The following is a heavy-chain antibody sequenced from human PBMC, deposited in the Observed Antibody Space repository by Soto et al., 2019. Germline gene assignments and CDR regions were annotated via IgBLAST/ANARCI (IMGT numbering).Heavy chain of an antibody. CDR3: AREYDFWSGYYSYGMDV. CDR1: GFTFSSYS. D-gene: IGHD3-3*01. V-gene: IGHV3-48*02. J-gene: IGHJ6*02. Sequence: EVQLVESGGGLVQPGGSLRLSCAASGFTFSSYSMNWVRQAPGKGLGWGSYISSSSSTIYYADSVKGRFTISRDNAKNSLYLQMNSLRDEDTAVYYCAREYDFWSGYYSYGMDVWGQGTTVTVSS. CDR2: ISSSSSTI.